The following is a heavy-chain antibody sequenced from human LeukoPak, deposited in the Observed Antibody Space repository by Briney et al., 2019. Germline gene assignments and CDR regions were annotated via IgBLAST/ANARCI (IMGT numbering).Heavy chain of an antibody. J-gene: IGHJ4*02. D-gene: IGHD4-11*01. Sequence: GRSLRLSCAASGFTFSSYAMHWVRQAPGKGLEWVAVISYDGSNKYYADSVKGRFTISRDNSKNTLYLQMNSLRAEDTAVYYCARGYDYSNRFDYWGQGTLVTVSS. CDR2: ISYDGSNK. CDR1: GFTFSSYA. CDR3: ARGYDYSNRFDY. V-gene: IGHV3-30-3*01.